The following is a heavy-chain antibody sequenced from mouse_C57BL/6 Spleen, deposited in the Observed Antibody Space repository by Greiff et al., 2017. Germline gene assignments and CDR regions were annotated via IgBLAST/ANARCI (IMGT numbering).Heavy chain of an antibody. J-gene: IGHJ2*01. V-gene: IGHV1-26*01. Sequence: EVQLQQSGPELVKPGASVKISCKASGYTFTDYYMNWVKQSHGKSLEWIGDINPNNGGTSYNQKFKGKATLTVDKSSSTAYMELRSLTSEDSAVYYCARRNSDYWGQGTTLTVSS. CDR1: GYTFTDYY. CDR2: INPNNGGT. CDR3: ARRNSDY.